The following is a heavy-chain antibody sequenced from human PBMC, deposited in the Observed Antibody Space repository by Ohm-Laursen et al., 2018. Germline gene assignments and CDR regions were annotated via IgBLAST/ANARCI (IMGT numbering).Heavy chain of an antibody. V-gene: IGHV3-9*01. Sequence: SLRLSCTASGFTFDDYAMHWVRQAPGKGLEWVSGISWNSGSIGYADSVKGRFTISRDNAKNSLYLQMNGLRPEDAAVYYCARDGYSSGRGDFDSWGQGTLVTVSS. CDR1: GFTFDDYA. D-gene: IGHD6-19*01. CDR3: ARDGYSSGRGDFDS. CDR2: ISWNSGSI. J-gene: IGHJ4*02.